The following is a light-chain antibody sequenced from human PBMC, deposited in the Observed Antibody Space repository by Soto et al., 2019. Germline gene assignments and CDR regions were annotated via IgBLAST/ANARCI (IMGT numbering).Light chain of an antibody. J-gene: IGKJ5*01. CDR1: QGISNY. V-gene: IGKV1-9*01. Sequence: DIQLTQSPSFLSASVGDRLTITCRASQGISNYLAWYQQKPGKAPKLLIYAASTLQSGVPSRFSGSGSGTEFTLTISSLQPEDFATYYCQQLNSYPRVTFGQGTRLEIE. CDR2: AAS. CDR3: QQLNSYPRVT.